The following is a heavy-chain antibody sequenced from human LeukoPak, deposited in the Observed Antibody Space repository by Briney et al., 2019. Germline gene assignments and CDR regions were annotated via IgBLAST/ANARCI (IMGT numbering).Heavy chain of an antibody. CDR2: ISYDGSNK. CDR1: GFTFSSYG. V-gene: IGHV3-30*03. D-gene: IGHD3-22*01. Sequence: GGSLRLSCAASGFTFSSYGMHWVRQAPGKGLEWVAVISYDGSNKYYADSVKGRFTISRDNAKNSLYLQMNSLRAEDTAVYYCARDYYDSSGYYFDYWGQGTLVTVSS. J-gene: IGHJ4*02. CDR3: ARDYYDSSGYYFDY.